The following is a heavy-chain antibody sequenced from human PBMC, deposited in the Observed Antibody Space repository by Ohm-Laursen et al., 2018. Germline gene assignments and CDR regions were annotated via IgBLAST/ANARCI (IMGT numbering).Heavy chain of an antibody. Sequence: ASVKVSCKASGGTFSSYAINWVRQAPGQGLEWMGIINPSGGSTSYAQKFQGRVTMTRDTSTSTVYMELSSLRSEDTAVYYCARRGKTGTTPLFDYWGQGTLVTVSS. CDR3: ARRGKTGTTPLFDY. J-gene: IGHJ4*02. CDR1: GGTFSSYA. D-gene: IGHD1-7*01. CDR2: INPSGGST. V-gene: IGHV1-46*01.